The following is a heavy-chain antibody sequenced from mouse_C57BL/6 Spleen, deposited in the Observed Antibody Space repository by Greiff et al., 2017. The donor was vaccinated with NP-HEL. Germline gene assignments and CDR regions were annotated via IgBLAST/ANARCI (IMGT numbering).Heavy chain of an antibody. D-gene: IGHD1-1*01. V-gene: IGHV1-80*01. J-gene: IGHJ3*01. CDR1: GYAFSSYW. Sequence: QVQLKESGAELVKPGASVKISCKASGYAFSSYWMNWVKQRPGKGLEWIGQIYPGDGDTNYNGKFKGKATLTADNSSSTAYMQLSSLTSEDSAVYFCARSDYYGSSYLAWFAYWGQGTLVTVSA. CDR3: ARSDYYGSSYLAWFAY. CDR2: IYPGDGDT.